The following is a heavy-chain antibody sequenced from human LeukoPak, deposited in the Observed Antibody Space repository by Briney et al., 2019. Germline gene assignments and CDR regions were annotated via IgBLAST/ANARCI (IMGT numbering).Heavy chain of an antibody. D-gene: IGHD1-26*01. CDR3: ARGPYSGSYQSI. CDR1: GGSFRGYY. Sequence: SETLPLTCAVYGGSFRGYYWSWIRQPPGKGLEWIGEINHSGSTNYNPSLKSRVTISVDTSKNQFSLKLSSVTAADTAVYHCARGPYSGSYQSIWGQGTLVTVSS. V-gene: IGHV4-34*01. J-gene: IGHJ4*02. CDR2: INHSGST.